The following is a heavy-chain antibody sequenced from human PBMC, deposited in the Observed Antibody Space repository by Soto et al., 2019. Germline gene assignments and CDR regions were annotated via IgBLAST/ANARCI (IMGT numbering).Heavy chain of an antibody. Sequence: QITLKESGPALVKPTQTLTLTCTFSGFSLSTTGLGVGWIRQPPGKALEWLALIYWDDDKRYIPSLESRLTITKDTSKHQVVLTMTNMDPVDTATYYCGHRGGGNYGSAWGWFDPWGQGTLVTVSS. J-gene: IGHJ5*02. CDR1: GFSLSTTGLG. V-gene: IGHV2-5*02. CDR2: IYWDDDK. CDR3: GHRGGGNYGSAWGWFDP. D-gene: IGHD3-10*01.